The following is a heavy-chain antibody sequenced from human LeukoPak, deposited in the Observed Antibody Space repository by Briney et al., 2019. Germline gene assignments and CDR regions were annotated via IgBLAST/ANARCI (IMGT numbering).Heavy chain of an antibody. Sequence: MSGESLKISCKGSGNSFSSYWIGWVRQMPGKGLEWMGIIYPGDSDTRYSPSFQGQVTISADKSISTAYLQWSSLKASDTAMYYCARGGQLWLPYYFDYWGQGTLVTVSS. J-gene: IGHJ4*02. V-gene: IGHV5-51*01. CDR2: IYPGDSDT. CDR1: GNSFSSYW. D-gene: IGHD5-18*01. CDR3: ARGGQLWLPYYFDY.